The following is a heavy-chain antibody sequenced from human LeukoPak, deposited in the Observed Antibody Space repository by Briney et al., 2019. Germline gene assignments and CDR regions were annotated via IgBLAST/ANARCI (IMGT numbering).Heavy chain of an antibody. V-gene: IGHV4-39*01. CDR1: SGSISTSNYY. CDR2: IFYSGST. Sequence: SETLSLTCTVSSGSISTSNYYWGWVRQPPGKALEWIGNIFYSGSTYYSPSLKSRVTISLDTSKNQFSLNLSSVTAADTAVYYCARQEIGLRSFDPWGQGTLVTVSS. D-gene: IGHD3/OR15-3a*01. CDR3: ARQEIGLRSFDP. J-gene: IGHJ5*02.